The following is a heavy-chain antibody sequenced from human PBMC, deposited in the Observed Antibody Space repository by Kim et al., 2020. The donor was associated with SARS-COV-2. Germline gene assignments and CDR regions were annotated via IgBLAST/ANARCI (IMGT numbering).Heavy chain of an antibody. V-gene: IGHV4-39*01. J-gene: IGHJ4*02. CDR2: IYYSGST. CDR3: VRRRYFDWLLDY. Sequence: SETLSLTCSVSGGSISSSSDYWDWIRQPPGKGLEWIASIYYSGSTYYNPSLKSRVTIFVDTSKNQFSLKLSSVTAADTAVYYCVRRRYFDWLLDYWGQGTLVTVSS. D-gene: IGHD3-9*01. CDR1: GGSISSSSDY.